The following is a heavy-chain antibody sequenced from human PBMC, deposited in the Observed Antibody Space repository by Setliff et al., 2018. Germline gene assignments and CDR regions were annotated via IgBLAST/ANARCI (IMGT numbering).Heavy chain of an antibody. CDR2: IWYDGDNK. CDR1: GFTFSNHG. V-gene: IGHV3-30*02. CDR3: AKGGPYYYYHMDV. J-gene: IGHJ6*03. Sequence: GGSLRLSCVASGFTFSNHGMLWVRQAPGKGLEWVALIWYDGDNKKYADSVRGRFAVSRDNSRNTLYLEMNSLRPEDTAMYYCAKGGPYYYYHMDVWGKGTMVTVSS.